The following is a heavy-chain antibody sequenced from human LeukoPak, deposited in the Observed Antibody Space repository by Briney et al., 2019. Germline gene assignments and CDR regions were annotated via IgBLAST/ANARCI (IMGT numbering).Heavy chain of an antibody. CDR3: IKGMPYPHYTYYMDV. CDR1: GFTFDDST. V-gene: IGHV3-43*01. Sequence: GGSLRLSCAASGFTFDDSTMHWVRQAPGKGLEWVSLINWDGSSTHYADSVKGRFTISRDNSKNSLYLQMNSLRTEDSALYYCIKGMPYPHYTYYMDVRGKGTTVTVSS. J-gene: IGHJ6*03. CDR2: INWDGSST. D-gene: IGHD4-11*01.